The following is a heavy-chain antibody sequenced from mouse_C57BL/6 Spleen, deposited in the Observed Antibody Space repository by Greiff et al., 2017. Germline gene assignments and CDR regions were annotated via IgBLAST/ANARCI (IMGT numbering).Heavy chain of an antibody. CDR1: GYTFTSYW. D-gene: IGHD1-1*01. Sequence: QVQLQQPGAELVKPGASVKMSCKASGYTFTSYWITWVKQRPGQGLEWIGDIYPGSGSTNYNEKFKSKATLTVDTSSSTAYMQLSSLTSEDSAVYYCARWGTTVVAVEDWGQGTTLTVAS. CDR3: ARWGTTVVAVED. CDR2: IYPGSGST. J-gene: IGHJ2*01. V-gene: IGHV1-55*01.